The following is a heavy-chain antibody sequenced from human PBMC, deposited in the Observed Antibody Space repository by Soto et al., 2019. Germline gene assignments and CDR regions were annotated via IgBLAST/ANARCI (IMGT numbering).Heavy chain of an antibody. D-gene: IGHD5-18*01. CDR1: GGTFSSYA. CDR3: ASGRRIQLWFRTGFYYGMDV. J-gene: IGHJ6*02. V-gene: IGHV1-69*13. CDR2: IIPIFGTA. Sequence: GASVKVSCKASGGTFSSYAISWVRQAPGQGLEWMGGIIPIFGTANYAQKFQGRVTITADESTSTAYMELSSLRSEDTAVYYCASGRRIQLWFRTGFYYGMDVWGQGTTVTVSS.